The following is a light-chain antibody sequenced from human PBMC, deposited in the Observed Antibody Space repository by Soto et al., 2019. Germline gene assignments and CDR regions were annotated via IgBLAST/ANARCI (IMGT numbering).Light chain of an antibody. CDR1: QSVSNN. CDR2: GAS. Sequence: EIVITQSPATLSVSPGERATLSCRASQSVSNNFAWYQQKPGQAPRLLIYGASTRAAGIPARFSGSGSGTEFTLTISSLQSEDSAVYYCQQYNNWPPWTLGQGTKVDIK. CDR3: QQYNNWPPWT. J-gene: IGKJ1*01. V-gene: IGKV3D-15*01.